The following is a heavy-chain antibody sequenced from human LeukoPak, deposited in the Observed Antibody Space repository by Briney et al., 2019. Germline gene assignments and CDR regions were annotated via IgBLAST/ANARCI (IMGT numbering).Heavy chain of an antibody. Sequence: GGSLRHSCAASGFTFSSYWLHWVRPAPGKGLVWVSRINSDGSSTSYADSVKGRFTLSRDNAKNTLYLQMNSLRAEDTAVYYCAGAVAGTYFDYWGQGTLVTVSS. CDR2: INSDGSST. CDR3: AGAVAGTYFDY. J-gene: IGHJ4*02. CDR1: GFTFSSYW. D-gene: IGHD6-19*01. V-gene: IGHV3-74*01.